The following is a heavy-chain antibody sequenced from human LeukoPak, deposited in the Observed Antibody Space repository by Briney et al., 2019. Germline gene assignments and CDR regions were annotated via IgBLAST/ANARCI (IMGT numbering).Heavy chain of an antibody. CDR2: ISSSTSYI. Sequence: GGSLRLSCAASGFTFSSYWMNWIRQAPGKGLEWVSSISSSTSYIYYADSVKGRFTISKDNAKNSLYLQMNSLRAEDTAVYYCARAGGSTVSHSDYWGQGTLVTVSS. J-gene: IGHJ4*02. CDR1: GFTFSSYW. D-gene: IGHD4-17*01. V-gene: IGHV3-21*01. CDR3: ARAGGSTVSHSDY.